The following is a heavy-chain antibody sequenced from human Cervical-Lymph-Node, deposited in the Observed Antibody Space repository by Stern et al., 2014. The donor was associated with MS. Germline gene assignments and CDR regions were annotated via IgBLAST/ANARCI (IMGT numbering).Heavy chain of an antibody. CDR3: ARSLYDSSGYYDYYYYYGMDV. V-gene: IGHV3-21*01. CDR2: ISSSSSYI. J-gene: IGHJ6*02. CDR1: GFTFSSYS. Sequence: EVQLEESGGGLVKPGGSLRLSCAASGFTFSSYSMNWVRQAPGKGLEWVSSISSSSSYIYYADSVKGRFTISRDNAKNSLYLQMNSLRAEDTAVYYCARSLYDSSGYYDYYYYYGMDVWGQGTTVTVSS. D-gene: IGHD3-22*01.